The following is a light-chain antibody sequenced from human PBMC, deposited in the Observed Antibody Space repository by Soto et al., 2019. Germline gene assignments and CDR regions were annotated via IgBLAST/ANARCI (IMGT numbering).Light chain of an antibody. CDR2: SNN. CDR1: SSNIGSNT. CDR3: GAWDDSLNGLYV. V-gene: IGLV1-44*01. Sequence: QSVLTQPPSASGTPGQRVTISCSGSSSNIGSNTVNWYQQLPGTAPKLLIYSNNQRPSGVPDRCSGSKSATTASLAISGLQSEDEADYYCGAWDDSLNGLYVFGTGTKVTVL. J-gene: IGLJ1*01.